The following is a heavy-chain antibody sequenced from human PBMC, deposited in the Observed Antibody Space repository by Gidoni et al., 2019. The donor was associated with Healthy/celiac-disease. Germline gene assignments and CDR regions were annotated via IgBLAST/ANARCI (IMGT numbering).Heavy chain of an antibody. CDR2: IYHSGST. CDR3: ARPLNSSGWARFDY. D-gene: IGHD6-19*01. V-gene: IGHV4-4*02. CDR1: GGSISSSNW. Sequence: QVQLQESGPGLVKPSVTLSLTCAVSGGSISSSNWWSWVRQPPGKGLEWIGKIYHSGSTNYNPSLKSRVTISVDKSKNQFSLKLSSVTAADTAVYYCARPLNSSGWARFDYWGQGTLVTVSS. J-gene: IGHJ4*02.